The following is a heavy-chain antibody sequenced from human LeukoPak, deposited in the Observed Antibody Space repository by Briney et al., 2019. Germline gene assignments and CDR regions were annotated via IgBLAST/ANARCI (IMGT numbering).Heavy chain of an antibody. CDR3: AKDLYYDFWSGHLFDY. V-gene: IGHV3-21*01. CDR2: ISSSSNYI. CDR1: GFTFSSYS. J-gene: IGHJ4*02. Sequence: GGSLRLSCAASGFTFSSYSMNWVRQAPGKGLEWVSSISSSSNYIYYADSVKGRFTISRDNAKNSLYLQMISLRAEDTAVYYCAKDLYYDFWSGHLFDYWGQGTLVTVSS. D-gene: IGHD3-3*01.